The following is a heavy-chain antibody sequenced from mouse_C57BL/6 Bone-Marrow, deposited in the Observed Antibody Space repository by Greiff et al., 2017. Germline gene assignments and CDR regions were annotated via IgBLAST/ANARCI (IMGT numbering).Heavy chain of an antibody. CDR2: IYPRSGNT. J-gene: IGHJ3*01. CDR3: ARGTVPPAWFAY. CDR1: GYTFTSYG. Sequence: VQLQQSGAELARPGASVKLSCKASGYTFTSYGISWVKQRTGQGLEWIGEIYPRSGNTYYNEKFKGKATLTADKSSSTAYMELRSLTSEDSAVYFCARGTVPPAWFAYWGQGTLVTVSA. D-gene: IGHD1-1*01. V-gene: IGHV1-81*01.